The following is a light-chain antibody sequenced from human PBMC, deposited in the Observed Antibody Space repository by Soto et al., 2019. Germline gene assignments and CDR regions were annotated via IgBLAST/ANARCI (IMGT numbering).Light chain of an antibody. Sequence: EIVMTQSPATLSVSPVERATLSCMASQSISSNLAWYQQKPGQAPRLLIYGASSRATGIPARFSGSGSGTDFTLTITSLEPEDFAVYYCQQRSNWPPTFGQGTKVDIK. CDR3: QQRSNWPPT. CDR2: GAS. V-gene: IGKV3D-15*01. J-gene: IGKJ1*01. CDR1: QSISSN.